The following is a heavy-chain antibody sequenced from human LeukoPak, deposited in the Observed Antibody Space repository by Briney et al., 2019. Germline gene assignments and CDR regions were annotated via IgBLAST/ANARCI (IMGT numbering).Heavy chain of an antibody. CDR3: AKGMFWTGYSEYFDP. Sequence: GGSLRLSCTASGFTFSTCGRYWVRQAPGKGLEWAALIWYDGSQKYYADSVKGRFTISRDNSKNTLYLQMNSLRVEDTAIYYCAKGMFWTGYSEYFDPWGQGVLVTVSS. V-gene: IGHV3-33*06. CDR1: GFTFSTCG. J-gene: IGHJ4*02. CDR2: IWYDGSQK. D-gene: IGHD3/OR15-3a*01.